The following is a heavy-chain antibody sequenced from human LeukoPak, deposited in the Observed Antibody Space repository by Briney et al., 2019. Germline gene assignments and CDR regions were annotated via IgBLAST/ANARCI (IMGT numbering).Heavy chain of an antibody. Sequence: GGSLRLSCAASGFTFSNFGMHWVRQAPGKGLEWVAFIQFDGSSKYFADSVKGRFTVSRDNSKNTLYLHMNSLRGEDTAVYYCAKGLVFRENRYFDYWGQGTLVTVSS. D-gene: IGHD2-8*01. V-gene: IGHV3-30*02. CDR3: AKGLVFRENRYFDY. CDR2: IQFDGSSK. J-gene: IGHJ4*02. CDR1: GFTFSNFG.